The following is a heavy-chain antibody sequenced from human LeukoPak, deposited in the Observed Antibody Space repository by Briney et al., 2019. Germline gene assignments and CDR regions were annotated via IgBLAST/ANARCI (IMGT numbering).Heavy chain of an antibody. CDR3: ARGGFGELLSEFDY. D-gene: IGHD3-10*01. V-gene: IGHV4-59*01. CDR2: IYYSEST. J-gene: IGHJ4*02. Sequence: SETLSLTCTVSGGSISSYYWSWIRQPPGKRLEWIRYIYYSESTNYNPSLKSRVTISVDTSKNQFSLRLSSVTAADTAMYYCARGGFGELLSEFDYRGQGTLVTVSS. CDR1: GGSISSYY.